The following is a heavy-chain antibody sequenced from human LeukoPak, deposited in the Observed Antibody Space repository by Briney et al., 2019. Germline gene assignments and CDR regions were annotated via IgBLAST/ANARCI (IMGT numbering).Heavy chain of an antibody. CDR2: IYPGDSDT. J-gene: IGHJ4*02. Sequence: GESLQISCQGSGSTFAHYWIGWARQLPGKGLEWMGIIYPGDSDTRYSPSFQGQVTISADKSISTAYLQWSSLKASDTAMYYCARQVVRGVTPDYWGQGTLVTVSS. CDR3: ARQVVRGVTPDY. D-gene: IGHD3-10*01. CDR1: GSTFAHYW. V-gene: IGHV5-51*01.